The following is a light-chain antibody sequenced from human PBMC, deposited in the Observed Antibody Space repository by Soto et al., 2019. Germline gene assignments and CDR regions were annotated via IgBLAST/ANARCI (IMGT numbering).Light chain of an antibody. CDR3: QQYNSYQYT. V-gene: IGKV1-5*03. Sequence: DIQMTQSPSTLSASVGDIVTITCRASQSISSWLAWYQQKPGKAPKLLIYKASSLEGGIPSRFSASGSETEFTLTISSLQPEDFAPSYCQQYNSYQYTFGQGTKLEIK. CDR1: QSISSW. CDR2: KAS. J-gene: IGKJ2*01.